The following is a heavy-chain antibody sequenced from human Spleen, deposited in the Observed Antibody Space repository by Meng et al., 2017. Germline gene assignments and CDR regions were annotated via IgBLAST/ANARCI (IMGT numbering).Heavy chain of an antibody. D-gene: IGHD6-19*01. Sequence: GSLRLSCAVYGGSFSDYYWSWIREPPGKGLEWIGEINHSGSTNYNPSLKSRVTISVDTSKNQFSLKLSSVTAADTAVYYCARGSQARGWYRQFYYYGMDVWGQGTTVTVSS. CDR2: INHSGST. CDR1: GGSFSDYY. CDR3: ARGSQARGWYRQFYYYGMDV. V-gene: IGHV4-34*01. J-gene: IGHJ6*02.